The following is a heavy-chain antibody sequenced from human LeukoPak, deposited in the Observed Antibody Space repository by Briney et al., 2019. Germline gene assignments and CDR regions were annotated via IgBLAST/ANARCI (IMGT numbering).Heavy chain of an antibody. V-gene: IGHV3-21*01. CDR3: ARDPSGSGWSLNN. CDR2: ISSSSSYI. Sequence: GGSLRLSCAASGFTFSSYSMSWVRQAPGKGLEWVSSISSSSSYIYYADSVKGRFTISRDNAKNSLYLQMNSLRAEDTAVYYCARDPSGSGWSLNNWGQGTLVTVSS. CDR1: GFTFSSYS. J-gene: IGHJ4*02. D-gene: IGHD6-19*01.